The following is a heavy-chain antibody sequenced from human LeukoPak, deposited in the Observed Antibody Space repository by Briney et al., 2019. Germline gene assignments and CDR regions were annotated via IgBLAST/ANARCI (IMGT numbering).Heavy chain of an antibody. CDR3: ARVVRDSSGYVPHYFDY. CDR2: IIPTFGTA. D-gene: IGHD3-22*01. J-gene: IGHJ4*02. Sequence: ASVKVSCKASGGTFSSYAISWVRQAPGQGLEWMGGIIPTFGTANYAQKFQGRVTITTDESTSTAYMELSSLRSEDTAVYYCARVVRDSSGYVPHYFDYWGQGTLVTVSS. CDR1: GGTFSSYA. V-gene: IGHV1-69*05.